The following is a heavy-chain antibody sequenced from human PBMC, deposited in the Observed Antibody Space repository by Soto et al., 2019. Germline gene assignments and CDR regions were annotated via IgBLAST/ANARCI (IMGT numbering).Heavy chain of an antibody. CDR1: GGSISSGGYS. V-gene: IGHV4-30-2*01. CDR3: ARDQLEGNWFDP. Sequence: QLQLQESGSGLVRPSQTLSLTCAVSGGSISSGGYSGNWIRQPPGKGLEWIGYIYHSGSTLYNPSLKSRVTISVDKSKNQCSLKLSSVTAADTAVYYCARDQLEGNWFDPWGQGTLVTVSS. D-gene: IGHD1-1*01. CDR2: IYHSGST. J-gene: IGHJ5*02.